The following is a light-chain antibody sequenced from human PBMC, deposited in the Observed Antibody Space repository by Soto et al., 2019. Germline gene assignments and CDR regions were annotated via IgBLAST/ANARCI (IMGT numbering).Light chain of an antibody. Sequence: AIQLTQSPSSLSASVGARVTITCRASQGISSALAWYQQKPGKAPKLLIYDASSLESGVPSRFSGSGSGTDFTLTISSLQPEDFATYYCQQFNSYPLTCGQGTRLEIK. CDR1: QGISSA. CDR2: DAS. CDR3: QQFNSYPLT. V-gene: IGKV1-13*02. J-gene: IGKJ5*01.